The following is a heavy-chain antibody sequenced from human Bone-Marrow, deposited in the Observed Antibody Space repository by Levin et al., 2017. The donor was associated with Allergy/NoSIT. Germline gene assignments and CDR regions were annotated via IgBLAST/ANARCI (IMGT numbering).Heavy chain of an antibody. Sequence: GGSLRLSCAASGFTVSSNYMSWVRQAPGKGLEWVSVIYSGGSTYYADSVKGRFTISRDNSKNTLYLQMNSLRAEDTAVYYCARAAGRVPQYFHHWGQGTLVTVSS. D-gene: IGHD6-13*01. CDR1: GFTVSSNY. CDR3: ARAAGRVPQYFHH. CDR2: IYSGGST. J-gene: IGHJ1*01. V-gene: IGHV3-53*01.